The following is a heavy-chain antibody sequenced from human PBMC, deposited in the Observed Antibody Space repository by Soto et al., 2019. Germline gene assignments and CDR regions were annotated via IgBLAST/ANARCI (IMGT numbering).Heavy chain of an antibody. CDR2: ISNDGTKK. CDR3: ARESGNYFMDF. CDR1: GFSFSTYG. V-gene: IGHV3-30*03. J-gene: IGHJ4*02. Sequence: QVQLVESGGGVVQPGRSLRLSCAASGFSFSTYGMDWVRQAPGKGLEWVAVISNDGTKKFYADSVKGRCTISRDNSKNTLFLQMNSLRVEDTAVYYCARESGNYFMDFWGQGDLVTVSS. D-gene: IGHD1-26*01.